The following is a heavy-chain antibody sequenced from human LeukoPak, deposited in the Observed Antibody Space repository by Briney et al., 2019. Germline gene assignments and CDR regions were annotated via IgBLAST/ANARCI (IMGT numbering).Heavy chain of an antibody. CDR1: GFNFNEYN. CDR2: ISWDGGRI. D-gene: IGHD3-10*01. J-gene: IGHJ4*02. CDR3: TRGPPDGSGNYYPGDF. V-gene: IGHV3-43*01. Sequence: PGGSPRLSCAASGFNFNEYNMHWVRQAPGKGLEWVCFISWDGGRIQYGDSMKGRFTVSRDNRDNSLYLQMNSLRVEDTAVYYCTRGPPDGSGNYYPGDFWGQGTLVTVSS.